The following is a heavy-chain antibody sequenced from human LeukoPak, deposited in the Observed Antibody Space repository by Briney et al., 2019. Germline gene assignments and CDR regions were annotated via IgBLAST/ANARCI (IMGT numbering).Heavy chain of an antibody. CDR1: GFTFRSYS. J-gene: IGHJ4*02. V-gene: IGHV3-21*01. CDR2: LTCSSSYI. CDR3: ARGFADFVWGSYPSSY. D-gene: IGHD3-16*02. Sequence: GSLRLSRAASGFTFRSYSMKWVRQAPGKGLEWVSSLTCSSSYIHYADSVKGRFTISRDNAKNSLYLQMNSLRAEDTAVYYCARGFADFVWGSYPSSYWGQGILVTVSS.